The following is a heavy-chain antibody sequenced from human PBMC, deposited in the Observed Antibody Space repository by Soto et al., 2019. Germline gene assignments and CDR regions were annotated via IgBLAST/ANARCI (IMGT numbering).Heavy chain of an antibody. D-gene: IGHD5-18*01. CDR2: INHSGST. V-gene: IGHV4-34*01. J-gene: IGHJ6*02. Sequence: SETLSLTCAVYGASFSGYYWSWIRQPPGKGLEWIGEINHSGSTNYNPSLKSRVTISVDTSKNQFSLKLSSVTAGDTGVYYCARWGWVQSTYGMDVWGQGTTVTVSS. CDR1: GASFSGYY. CDR3: ARWGWVQSTYGMDV.